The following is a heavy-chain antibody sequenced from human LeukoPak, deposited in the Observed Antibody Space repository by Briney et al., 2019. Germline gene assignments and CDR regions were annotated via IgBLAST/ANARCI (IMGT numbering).Heavy chain of an antibody. V-gene: IGHV3-33*01. CDR3: ARDQGCSSTNCYSLFFHH. J-gene: IGHJ4*02. D-gene: IGHD2-2*01. CDR2: IWYDGSNK. CDR1: GFTFSTYG. Sequence: PGGSLRLSCAASGFTFSTYGMHWVRQAPGKGLEWVALIWYDGSNKYYADSVKGRFTISRDNSKNTLYLQMNSLRAEDTAAYYCARDQGCSSTNCYSLFFHHWGQGTLVTVSS.